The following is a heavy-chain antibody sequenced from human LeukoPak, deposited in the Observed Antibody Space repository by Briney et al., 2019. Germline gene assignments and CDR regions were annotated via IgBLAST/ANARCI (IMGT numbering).Heavy chain of an antibody. Sequence: ASVKVSCKASGYTFTTYYMHWVRQAPGQGLEWMGIINPSGDTGYAEKFQGRVTMTRDTSITTAYMELKSLRSDDTAVYYCARELDFWGQGTLVTVSS. J-gene: IGHJ4*02. CDR3: ARELDF. CDR1: GYTFTTYY. V-gene: IGHV1-46*01. CDR2: INPSGDT.